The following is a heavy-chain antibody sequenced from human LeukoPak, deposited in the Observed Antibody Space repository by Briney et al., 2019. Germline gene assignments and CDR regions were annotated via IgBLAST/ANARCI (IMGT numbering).Heavy chain of an antibody. J-gene: IGHJ4*02. CDR3: VKSREGFKSGFDY. Sequence: GGSLRLSCAASRFTLNNYGMSWVRHAPGKGLEWVSGITSGGTTHYAAPVKGRFTISTDISKHTPYLEMDSLRVEDTAVYYCVKSREGFKSGFDYWGQGTLVTVSS. V-gene: IGHV3-23*01. D-gene: IGHD5-24*01. CDR1: RFTLNNYG. CDR2: ITSGGTT.